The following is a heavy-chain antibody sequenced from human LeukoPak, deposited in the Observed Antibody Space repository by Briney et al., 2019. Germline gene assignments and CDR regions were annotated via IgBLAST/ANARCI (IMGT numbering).Heavy chain of an antibody. J-gene: IGHJ6*02. V-gene: IGHV4-39*01. CDR1: GGSISSSSYY. CDR2: IYYSGST. Sequence: SETLSLTCTVSGGSISSSSYYWGWIRQPPGKGLEWIGSIYYSGSTYCNPSLKSRVTISVDTSKNQFSLKLSSVTAAGTAVYYCARGIAVAGTKYYYYYYGMDVWGQGTTVTVSS. CDR3: ARGIAVAGTKYYYYYYGMDV. D-gene: IGHD6-19*01.